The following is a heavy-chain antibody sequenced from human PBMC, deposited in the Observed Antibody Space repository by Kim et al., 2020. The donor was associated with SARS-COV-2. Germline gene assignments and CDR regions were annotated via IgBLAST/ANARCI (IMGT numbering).Heavy chain of an antibody. V-gene: IGHV3-30*04. D-gene: IGHD6-13*01. J-gene: IGHJ4*02. CDR1: GFTFSSYA. CDR2: ISYDGSNK. Sequence: GGSLRLSCAASGFTFSSYAMHWVRQAPGKGLEWVAVISYDGSNKYYADSVKGRFTISRDNSKNTLYLQMNSLRAEDTAVYYCAKGIAAAGTGTFDYCGQGTLVTVSS. CDR3: AKGIAAAGTGTFDY.